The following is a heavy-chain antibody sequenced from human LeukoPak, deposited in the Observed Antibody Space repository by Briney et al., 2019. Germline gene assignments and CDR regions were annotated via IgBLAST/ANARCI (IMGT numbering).Heavy chain of an antibody. D-gene: IGHD2-2*01. V-gene: IGHV3-64D*09. Sequence: PGGSLRLSCSASGFTFSTYAIHWVRQAPGKGLQYVSSIGTSGISTYYADSVTGRFTISRDNSKNSLYLQMSSLRAEDTAVYYCVKMGQLLWGEGGDYWGQGTLVTVSS. CDR1: GFTFSTYA. J-gene: IGHJ4*02. CDR2: IGTSGIST. CDR3: VKMGQLLWGEGGDY.